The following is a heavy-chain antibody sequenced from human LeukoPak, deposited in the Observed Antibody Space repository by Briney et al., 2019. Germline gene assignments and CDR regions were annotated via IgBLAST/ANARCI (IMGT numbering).Heavy chain of an antibody. D-gene: IGHD3-16*01. Sequence: SETLSLTCAVYGGSFSGYYWSWIRQPPGKGLEWIGEINHSGSTNHNPSLKSRVTISVDTSKNQFSLKLSSVTAADTAVYYCARERVDSVRGVDYWGQGTLVTVSS. CDR3: ARERVDSVRGVDY. CDR2: INHSGST. J-gene: IGHJ4*02. V-gene: IGHV4-34*01. CDR1: GGSFSGYY.